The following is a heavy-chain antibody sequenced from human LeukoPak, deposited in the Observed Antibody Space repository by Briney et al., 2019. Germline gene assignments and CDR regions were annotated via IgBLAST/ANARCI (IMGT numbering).Heavy chain of an antibody. V-gene: IGHV4-34*01. CDR1: GGSFSGYY. D-gene: IGHD6-19*01. J-gene: IGHJ4*02. CDR3: ARDHPDSSGWYAGDY. CDR2: INHSGST. Sequence: SETLSLTCAVYGGSFSGYYWSWIRQPPGKGLEWIGEINHSGSTNYNPSLKSRVTISVDTSKNQYSLKLSSVTAADTAVYYCARDHPDSSGWYAGDYWGQGTLVTVSS.